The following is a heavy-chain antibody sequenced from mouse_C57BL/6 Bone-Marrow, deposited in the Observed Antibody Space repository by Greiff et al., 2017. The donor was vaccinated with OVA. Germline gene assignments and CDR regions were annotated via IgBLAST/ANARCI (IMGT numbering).Heavy chain of an antibody. Sequence: VQLQQSGAELVRPGSSVKLSCKASGYTFTSYWMDWVKQRPGQGLEWIGNIYPSDSETHYNQKFKDKATLTVDKSSSTAYMQLSSLTSEDSSVYYCARKDSSGYMGFAYWGQGTLVTVSA. D-gene: IGHD3-2*02. CDR2: IYPSDSET. V-gene: IGHV1-61*01. J-gene: IGHJ3*01. CDR1: GYTFTSYW. CDR3: ARKDSSGYMGFAY.